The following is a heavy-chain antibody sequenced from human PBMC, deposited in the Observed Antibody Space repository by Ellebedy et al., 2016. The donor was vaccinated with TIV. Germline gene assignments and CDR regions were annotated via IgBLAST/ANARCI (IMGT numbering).Heavy chain of an antibody. D-gene: IGHD3-10*01. Sequence: SETLSLTXTVHGGSFLGYYWSWIRQSPGKGLQWIGEINPSGGTNYTMSLKSRLTMSIDTSKRQISLNLISVTAADTAVYYCAREDGSRSYQDFEYWGQGTLVTVSS. CDR3: AREDGSRSYQDFEY. CDR2: INPSGGT. V-gene: IGHV4-34*10. CDR1: GGSFLGYY. J-gene: IGHJ4*02.